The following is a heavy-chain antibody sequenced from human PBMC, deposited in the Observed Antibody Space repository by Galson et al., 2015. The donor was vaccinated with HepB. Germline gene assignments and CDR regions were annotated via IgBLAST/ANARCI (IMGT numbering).Heavy chain of an antibody. V-gene: IGHV1-69*13. J-gene: IGHJ6*03. CDR3: AAITTFGVPERPYYYYYMDV. Sequence: SVKVSCKASGGTFSSYAISWVRQAPGQGLEWMGGIIPIFGTANYAQKFQGRVTITADESTSTAYMELSSLRSEDTAVYYCAAITTFGVPERPYYYYYMDVWGKGTTVTVSS. CDR2: IIPIFGTA. CDR1: GGTFSSYA. D-gene: IGHD3-3*01.